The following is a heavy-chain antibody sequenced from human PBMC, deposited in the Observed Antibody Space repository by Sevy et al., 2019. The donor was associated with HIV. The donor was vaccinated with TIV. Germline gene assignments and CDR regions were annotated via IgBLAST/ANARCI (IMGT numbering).Heavy chain of an antibody. CDR1: GFTFSSYE. Sequence: GGSLRLSCAASGFTFSSYEMNWVRQAPGKGLEWVSYISSSGSTIYYADSVKGRFTISRDNAKNSLYLQMNSLRAEDTAVYYCAREDMDGSSTSCPPGVFDYWGQGTLVTVSS. CDR2: ISSSGSTI. J-gene: IGHJ4*02. V-gene: IGHV3-48*03. CDR3: AREDMDGSSTSCPPGVFDY. D-gene: IGHD2-2*01.